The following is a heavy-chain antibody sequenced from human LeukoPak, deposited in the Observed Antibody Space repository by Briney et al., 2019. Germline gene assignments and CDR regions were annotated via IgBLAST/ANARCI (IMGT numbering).Heavy chain of an antibody. CDR3: AKDFDYGDP. CDR1: GLTFSSYG. D-gene: IGHD4/OR15-4a*01. J-gene: IGHJ5*02. CDR2: ISYDGSNK. V-gene: IGHV3-30*18. Sequence: GGSLRLSCAASGLTFSSYGMHWVRQAPGKGLEWVAVISYDGSNKYYADFVKGRFTISRDNSKNTLYLQMNSLRAEDTAVYYCAKDFDYGDPWGQGTLVTVSS.